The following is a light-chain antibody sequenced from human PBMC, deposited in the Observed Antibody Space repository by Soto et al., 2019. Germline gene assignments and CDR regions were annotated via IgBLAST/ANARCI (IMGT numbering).Light chain of an antibody. CDR2: GAP. CDR3: QQYSSFWT. Sequence: DIVMTQSPDSLAVSPGERATLSCRASQSVSSSYLAWYQQKPGQAPRLLIYGAPSRATGIPDRFSGSGSGTDFTLTINSLQPDDFATYYCQQYSSFWTFGQGTKVDIK. V-gene: IGKV3-20*01. CDR1: QSVSSSY. J-gene: IGKJ1*01.